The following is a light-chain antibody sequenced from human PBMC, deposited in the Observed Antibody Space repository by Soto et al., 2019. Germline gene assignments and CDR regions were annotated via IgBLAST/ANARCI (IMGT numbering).Light chain of an antibody. CDR1: QSVSSS. V-gene: IGKV1-12*01. CDR3: QQGYSFPVT. Sequence: TQSPGTLSLSPGERATLSCRASQSVSSSYLAWYQQKPGKAPKLLVYAASSLQSGVPSRFSGSGSGTDFTLTISSLQPEDFATYYCQQGYSFPVTFGGGTKVEIK. CDR2: AAS. J-gene: IGKJ4*01.